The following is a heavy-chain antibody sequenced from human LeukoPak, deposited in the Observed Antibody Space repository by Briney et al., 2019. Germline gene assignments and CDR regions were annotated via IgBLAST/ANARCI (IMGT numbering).Heavy chain of an antibody. CDR1: GFTFSDYY. CDR2: ISSSGSTI. CDR3: AKDDYGDPFYFDY. J-gene: IGHJ4*02. D-gene: IGHD4-17*01. V-gene: IGHV3-11*01. Sequence: GGSLRLSCAASGFTFSDYYMSWIRQAPGKGLEWVSYISSSGSTIYYADSVKGRFTISRDNAKNSLYLQMNSLRAEDTAVYYCAKDDYGDPFYFDYWGQGTLVTVSS.